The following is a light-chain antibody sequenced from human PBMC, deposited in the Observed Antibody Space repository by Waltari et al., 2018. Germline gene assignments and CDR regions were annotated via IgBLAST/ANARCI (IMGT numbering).Light chain of an antibody. V-gene: IGLV2-14*03. Sequence: QSALTQPASLSASPGLSITIPCTGTSSDVGGHDYVSWYQQHPGKAPILLIYDVTKRPSGVSNRFSGSKSANTASLTISGLQAEDEADYYCFSYRRSSTWVFGEGTKLTVL. CDR1: SSDVGGHDY. J-gene: IGLJ3*02. CDR3: FSYRRSSTWV. CDR2: DVT.